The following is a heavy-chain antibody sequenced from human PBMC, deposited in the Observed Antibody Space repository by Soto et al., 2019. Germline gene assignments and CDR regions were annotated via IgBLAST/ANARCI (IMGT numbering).Heavy chain of an antibody. Sequence: GGSLRLSCAASGFTFSSYAMHWVRQAPGKGLEWVAVISYDGSNKYYADSVKGRFTISRDNSKNTLYLQMNSLRAEDTAVYYCAREHHDFWSGYELDYWGQGTLVTVSS. D-gene: IGHD3-3*01. CDR2: ISYDGSNK. V-gene: IGHV3-30-3*01. J-gene: IGHJ4*02. CDR1: GFTFSSYA. CDR3: AREHHDFWSGYELDY.